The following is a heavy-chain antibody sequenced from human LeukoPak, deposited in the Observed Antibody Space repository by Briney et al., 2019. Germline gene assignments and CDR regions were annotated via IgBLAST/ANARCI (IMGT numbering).Heavy chain of an antibody. CDR2: INPNSGGT. J-gene: IGHJ5*02. D-gene: IGHD6-25*01. CDR1: GYTFTGYY. V-gene: IGHV1-2*02. CDR3: ARESGRGSYNWFDP. Sequence: ASVKVSCKASGYTFTGYYMHWVRQAPGQGLEWMGWINPNSGGTNYAQKFQGRVTMTRDTSISTAYMELSRLRPDDTAVYYCARESGRGSYNWFDPWGQGTLVTVSS.